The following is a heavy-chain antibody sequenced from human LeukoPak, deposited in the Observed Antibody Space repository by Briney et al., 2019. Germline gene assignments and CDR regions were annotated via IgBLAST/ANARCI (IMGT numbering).Heavy chain of an antibody. CDR3: AKDRASSRSFDY. CDR2: ISHDGSDK. J-gene: IGHJ4*02. D-gene: IGHD6-13*01. Sequence: GGSLRLSCVASGFTFSSNGMHWVRQAPGTGLEWVVVISHDGSDKHYADSVKGRFTVFRDNSKNTLYLQMNSPRPEDTAVYYCAKDRASSRSFDYWGQGTLVTVST. CDR1: GFTFSSNG. V-gene: IGHV3-30*18.